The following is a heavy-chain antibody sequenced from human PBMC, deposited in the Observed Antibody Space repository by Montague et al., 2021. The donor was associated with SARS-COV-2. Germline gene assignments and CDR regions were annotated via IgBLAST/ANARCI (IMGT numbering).Heavy chain of an antibody. CDR1: GTSFSGFY. D-gene: IGHD2-2*01. V-gene: IGHV4-34*01. Sequence: SETLSLTCAVHGTSFSGFYWSWIRQAPGKGLEWIGEINNSGSTNYNPSLKSRVTISLNTSKNQFSLNMYSLTAADTAVYFCARGHRGCSGSSCNGGFRRGAFDFWGQGTLVTVSS. J-gene: IGHJ4*02. CDR3: ARGHRGCSGSSCNGGFRRGAFDF. CDR2: INNSGST.